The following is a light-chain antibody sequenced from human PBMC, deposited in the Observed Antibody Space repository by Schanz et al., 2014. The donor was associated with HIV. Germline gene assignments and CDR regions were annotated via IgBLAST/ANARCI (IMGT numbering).Light chain of an antibody. Sequence: EIVMTQSPATLSVSPGERATLSCRASQSVSSNLAWYQQKPGQAPRLLIYGASTRATGIPARFSGSGSGTEFTLTISSLEPEDSAVYYCQQRDNWPLTFGGGTKVEIK. CDR3: QQRDNWPLT. CDR2: GAS. J-gene: IGKJ4*01. CDR1: QSVSSN. V-gene: IGKV3-15*01.